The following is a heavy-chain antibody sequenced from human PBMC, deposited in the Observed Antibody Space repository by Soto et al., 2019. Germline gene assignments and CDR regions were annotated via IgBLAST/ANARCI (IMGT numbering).Heavy chain of an antibody. CDR1: GLTVIGKKY. V-gene: IGHV3-53*01. J-gene: IGHJ6*02. CDR3: ARCIEISRFGVDV. CDR2: LYDVDGT. Sequence: QLGGSLRLSCAAFGLTVIGKKYMAWVRQAPGKGLEWVSGLYDVDGTYYADSVKGRFTTSGDSSKTIVYLQMNSLRAEDTAAYFCARCIEISRFGVDVWGQGTTVTVSS. D-gene: IGHD2-8*01.